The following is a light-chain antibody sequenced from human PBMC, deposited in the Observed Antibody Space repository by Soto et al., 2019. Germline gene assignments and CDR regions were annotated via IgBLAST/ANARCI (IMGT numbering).Light chain of an antibody. CDR3: QQGYSTPRT. V-gene: IGKV1-39*01. CDR1: QSISNN. J-gene: IGKJ1*01. Sequence: DIQMTQSPSSLSASMGDRVTITCRASQSISNNLNWYQQKPGKAPNLLIFNASSLHSGVPSRFSGSGSGTDFTLTISRLQPEDLATYYCQQGYSTPRTFAQGTKVDI. CDR2: NAS.